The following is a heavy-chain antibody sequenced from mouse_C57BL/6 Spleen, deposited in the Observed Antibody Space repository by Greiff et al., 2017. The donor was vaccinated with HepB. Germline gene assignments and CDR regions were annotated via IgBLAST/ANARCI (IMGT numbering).Heavy chain of an antibody. V-gene: IGHV1-4*01. CDR3: ARRWDGGFDV. CDR2: INPSSGYT. Sequence: VQLQQSGAELARPGASVKMSCKASGYTFTSYTMHWVKQRPGQGLEWIGYINPSSGYTKYNQKSKDKATLTADKSSSTAYMQLSSLTSEDSAVYYCARRWDGGFDVWGTGTTVTVSS. J-gene: IGHJ1*03. D-gene: IGHD4-1*01. CDR1: GYTFTSYT.